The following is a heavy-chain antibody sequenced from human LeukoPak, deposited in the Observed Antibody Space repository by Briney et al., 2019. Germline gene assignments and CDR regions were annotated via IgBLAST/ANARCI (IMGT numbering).Heavy chain of an antibody. D-gene: IGHD2-21*02. CDR3: AREKLPLFGLLFVPYYFDY. V-gene: IGHV1-18*01. CDR1: GYTFTSYG. Sequence: ASVKVSCKASGYTFTSYGISWLRQAPGQGLEWMGWISAYNGNTNYAQKLQGRVTMTTDTSTSTAYMELRSLRSDDTAVYYCAREKLPLFGLLFVPYYFDYWGQGTLVTVSS. CDR2: ISAYNGNT. J-gene: IGHJ4*02.